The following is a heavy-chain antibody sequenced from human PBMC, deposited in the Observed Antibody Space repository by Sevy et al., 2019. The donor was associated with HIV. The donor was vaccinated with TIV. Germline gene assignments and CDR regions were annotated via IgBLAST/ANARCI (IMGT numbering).Heavy chain of an antibody. CDR2: ISGSGGIT. CDR1: GFTFSSYA. V-gene: IGHV3-23*01. J-gene: IGHJ6*03. D-gene: IGHD5-12*01. CDR3: AKDGGYGQGYYYCMDV. Sequence: GWSLRLSCAASGFTFSSYAMSWVRQAPGKGLEWVSAISGSGGITYYADSVKGRFTISRDNSKKRLYLQMNSLRAEDTAVYYCAKDGGYGQGYYYCMDVWGKGTTVTVSS.